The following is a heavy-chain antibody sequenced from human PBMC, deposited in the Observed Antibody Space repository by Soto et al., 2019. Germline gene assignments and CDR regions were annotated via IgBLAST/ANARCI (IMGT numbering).Heavy chain of an antibody. CDR3: AKTPCLWLVSGVSGYFYQ. V-gene: IGHV3-23*01. CDR1: GFTFSGYA. CDR2: ISGSGSST. J-gene: IGHJ4*03. Sequence: VGSPRISCAASGFTFSGYAMSWVRQALGKGLEWVSAISGSGSSTYYADSVKGRFTISRDNSKNTLYLQMNSLRAEDTAVFYCAKTPCLWLVSGVSGYFYQRGQRNLV. D-gene: IGHD3-3*01.